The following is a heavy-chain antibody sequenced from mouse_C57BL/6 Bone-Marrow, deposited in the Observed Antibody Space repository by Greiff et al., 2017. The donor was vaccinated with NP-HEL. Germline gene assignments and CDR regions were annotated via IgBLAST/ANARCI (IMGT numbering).Heavy chain of an antibody. Sequence: EVQLQESGPELVKPGASVKISCKASGYSFTGYYMNWVKQSPEKSLEWIGEINPSTGGTTYNQKFKAKATLTVDKSSSTAYMQLKSLTSEDSAVYYCARSHLDYWGQGTTLTVSS. CDR2: INPSTGGT. CDR1: GYSFTGYY. J-gene: IGHJ2*01. CDR3: ARSHLDY. V-gene: IGHV1-42*01.